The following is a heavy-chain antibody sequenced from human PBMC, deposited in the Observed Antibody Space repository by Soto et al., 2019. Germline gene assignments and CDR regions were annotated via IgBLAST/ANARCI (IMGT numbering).Heavy chain of an antibody. CDR1: GFMFPNSA. Sequence: SVQVSFLTTGFMFPNSAVQWVRPARGRRLEWIGCSVVGSGNTHYAQVYQELITLTRDMSTGTAYIELSSLGSEDTAVYYCAAVPVFRFFKWLPNYFDYWGQGTLVTVSS. CDR3: AAVPVFRFFKWLPNYFDY. V-gene: IGHV1-58*01. J-gene: IGHJ4*02. CDR2: SVVGSGNT. D-gene: IGHD3-3*01.